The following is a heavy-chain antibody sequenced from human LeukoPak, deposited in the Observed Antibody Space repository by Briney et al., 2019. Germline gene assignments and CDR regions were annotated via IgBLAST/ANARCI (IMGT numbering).Heavy chain of an antibody. CDR2: ISGSGGST. V-gene: IGHV3-23*01. Sequence: GGSLRLSCAASGFTFSSYSMNWVRQAPGKGLEWVSAISGSGGSTYYADSVKGRFTISRDNSKNTLYLQMNSLRAEDTAVYYCAKASGYSSGYDAFDIWGQGTMVTVSS. CDR1: GFTFSSYS. D-gene: IGHD6-19*01. J-gene: IGHJ3*02. CDR3: AKASGYSSGYDAFDI.